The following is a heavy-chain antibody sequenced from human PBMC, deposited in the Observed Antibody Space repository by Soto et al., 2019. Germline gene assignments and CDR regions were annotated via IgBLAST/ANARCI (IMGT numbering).Heavy chain of an antibody. V-gene: IGHV3-53*01. J-gene: IGHJ3*02. CDR1: GFTVSSNY. D-gene: IGHD5-12*01. Sequence: GGSLRLSCAASGFTVSSNYMSWVRQAPGKGLEWVSVIYSGGSTYYADSVKGRFTISRDNSKNTLYLQMNSLRAEDTAVYYCAREVFGHSGYDWHDAFDIWGQGTMVTVSS. CDR3: AREVFGHSGYDWHDAFDI. CDR2: IYSGGST.